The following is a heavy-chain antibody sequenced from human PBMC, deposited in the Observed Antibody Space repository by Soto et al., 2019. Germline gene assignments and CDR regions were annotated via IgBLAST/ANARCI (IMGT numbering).Heavy chain of an antibody. CDR1: GDSVSSNSAA. Sequence: SQTLSLTCAISGDSVSSNSAAWNWIRQSPSRGLEWLGRTYYRSKWYNDYAVSVKSRITINPDTSKNQFSLQLNSVTPEDTAVYYCARDQVAGTFDYYYYYGMDVWGQGTTVTVSS. CDR3: ARDQVAGTFDYYYYYGMDV. D-gene: IGHD6-19*01. V-gene: IGHV6-1*01. J-gene: IGHJ6*02. CDR2: TYYRSKWYN.